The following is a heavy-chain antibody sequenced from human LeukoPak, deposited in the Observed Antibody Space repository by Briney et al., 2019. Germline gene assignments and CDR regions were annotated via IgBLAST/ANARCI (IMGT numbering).Heavy chain of an antibody. J-gene: IGHJ3*02. D-gene: IGHD2-8*01. Sequence: GGSLRLSCAVSGFTFSRYWMHWVRQAPGKGLLWVSRINSDGSSTYYADSVKGRFTTSRDNAKNALHLQMNSLTAEDTAVYYCVLYRFSSFASDIWGQGTMVTVSS. V-gene: IGHV3-74*01. CDR2: INSDGSST. CDR3: VLYRFSSFASDI. CDR1: GFTFSRYW.